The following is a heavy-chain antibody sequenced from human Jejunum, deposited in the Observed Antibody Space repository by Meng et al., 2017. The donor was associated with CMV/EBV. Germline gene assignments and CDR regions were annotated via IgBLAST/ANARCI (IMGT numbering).Heavy chain of an antibody. CDR1: GFTLSRFG. D-gene: IGHD4-17*01. CDR2: IENDGSNK. J-gene: IGHJ4*02. Sequence: ATSGFTLSRFGMHWVRQAPGKGLEWVAFIENDGSNKYYVDSVKGRFTISRDNSRNAVYLQMNSLRPQDTAVYYCTRAPTITTNFDSWGQGTLVTVSS. CDR3: TRAPTITTNFDS. V-gene: IGHV3-30*02.